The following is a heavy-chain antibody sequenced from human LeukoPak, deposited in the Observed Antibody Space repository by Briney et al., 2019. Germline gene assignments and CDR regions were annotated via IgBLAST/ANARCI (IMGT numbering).Heavy chain of an antibody. D-gene: IGHD5-18*01. J-gene: IGHJ5*02. CDR2: IYSIGST. CDR1: GGSISNYY. CDR3: ARHPTALVSYGFDP. Sequence: PSETLSLTCTVSGGSISNYYRSWIRQPPGKGLEWIGYIYSIGSTNYNPSLKSRVTISVDTSKNQFSLKLSSVTAADTATYYCARHPTALVSYGFDPWGQGTLVTVSS. V-gene: IGHV4-59*08.